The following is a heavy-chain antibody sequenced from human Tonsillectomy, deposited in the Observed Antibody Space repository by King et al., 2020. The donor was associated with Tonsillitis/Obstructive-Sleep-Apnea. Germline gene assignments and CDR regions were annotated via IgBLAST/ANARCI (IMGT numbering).Heavy chain of an antibody. CDR1: GGSFSGYY. CDR2: INHSGST. V-gene: IGHV4-34*01. D-gene: IGHD2-2*01. Sequence: VQLQQWGAGLLKPSETLSLTCAFYGGSFSGYYWSWIRQPPGRGLEWIGEINHSGSTNYNPSLKSRITITVDTSKNPFSLKMSSVTAADTAVYYCAREDIVVVPAARGDAFDIWGQGTMVTVSS. CDR3: AREDIVVVPAARGDAFDI. J-gene: IGHJ3*02.